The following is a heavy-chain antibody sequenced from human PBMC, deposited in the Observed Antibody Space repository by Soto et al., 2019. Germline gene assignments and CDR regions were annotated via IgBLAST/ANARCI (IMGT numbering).Heavy chain of an antibody. D-gene: IGHD3-3*01. CDR2: IYYSGST. Sequence: SDTLSLTCTVSGGSISSYYWSWIRQPPGKGLEWIGYIYYSGSTNYNPSLKSRVTISVDTSKNQFSLKLSSVTAADTAVYYCARQVYDFWSGYYTPFDYWGQGTLVTVSS. J-gene: IGHJ4*02. CDR3: ARQVYDFWSGYYTPFDY. V-gene: IGHV4-59*08. CDR1: GGSISSYY.